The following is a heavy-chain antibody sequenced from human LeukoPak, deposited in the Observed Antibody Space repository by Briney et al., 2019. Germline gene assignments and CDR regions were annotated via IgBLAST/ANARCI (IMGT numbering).Heavy chain of an antibody. Sequence: SETLSLTCTVSGVSLSSYCWSWIRQPPGKGLEWIGYIYYSGSTNYNPSLKSRVTISVDTSKNQFSLKLSSVTAADTALYYCARHDLDWGSFGHWGQGTLVTVSS. CDR1: GVSLSSYC. V-gene: IGHV4-59*08. CDR2: IYYSGST. D-gene: IGHD3-16*01. J-gene: IGHJ4*02. CDR3: ARHDLDWGSFGH.